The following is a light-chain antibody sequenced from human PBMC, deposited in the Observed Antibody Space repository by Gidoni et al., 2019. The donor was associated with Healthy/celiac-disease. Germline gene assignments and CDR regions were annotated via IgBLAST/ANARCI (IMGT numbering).Light chain of an antibody. CDR1: QSVSSY. J-gene: IGKJ2*04. CDR2: DAS. CDR3: QQRSNWPLCS. V-gene: IGKV3-11*01. Sequence: EIVLTQSPATLSLSPGERATLSCRASQSVSSYLAWYQQKPGQAPRLLIYDASNRATGIPARFSGSGSGTDFTLTISSLEPEDFAFYYCQQRSNWPLCSFGQGTKLEIK.